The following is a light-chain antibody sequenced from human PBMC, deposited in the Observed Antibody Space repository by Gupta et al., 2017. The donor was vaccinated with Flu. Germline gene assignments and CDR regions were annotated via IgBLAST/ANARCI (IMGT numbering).Light chain of an antibody. CDR1: SSNIGAGYD. J-gene: IGLJ3*02. CDR3: QSYDYRLSGSKV. CDR2: ANN. Sequence: QSVLTQPPSVSGAPGQRVTISCTGSSSNIGAGYDVHWYQQLPGTAPKLLIYANNHRPSGVPDRFSGSKSATSASLTINGLQPEDEADYYCQSYDYRLSGSKVFGGGTKLTVL. V-gene: IGLV1-40*01.